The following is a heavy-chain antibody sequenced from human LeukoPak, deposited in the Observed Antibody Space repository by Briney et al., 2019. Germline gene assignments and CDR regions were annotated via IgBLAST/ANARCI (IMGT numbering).Heavy chain of an antibody. Sequence: ASVKVSCKASGYTFTSYGISWVRQAPGQGLEWMGWISAYNGNTNYAQKLQGRVTMTTDTSTSTAYMELRSLRSDDTAVYYCARDDSTTYYDFWSGYYFFDYWGQGTLVTVS. CDR2: ISAYNGNT. V-gene: IGHV1-18*01. D-gene: IGHD3-3*01. J-gene: IGHJ4*02. CDR3: ARDDSTTYYDFWSGYYFFDY. CDR1: GYTFTSYG.